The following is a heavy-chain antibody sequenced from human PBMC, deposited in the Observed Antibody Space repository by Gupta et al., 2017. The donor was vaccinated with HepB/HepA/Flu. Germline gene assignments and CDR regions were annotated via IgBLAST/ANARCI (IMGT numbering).Heavy chain of an antibody. CDR1: GFTLSRHG. V-gene: IGHV3-30*18. CDR3: AKDRDRYYYYMDV. D-gene: IGHD3-10*01. J-gene: IGHJ6*03. CDR2: ISYDGSNK. Sequence: QVQLVESGGGVVQPGKSLRLPCAASGFTLSRHGMHWVRQAPGKGLEWVAVISYDGSNKNYADSVKGRFTISRDNSKNTLYLQMNSPRVEDTAVYYCAKDRDRYYYYMDVGGKGTTVTVSS.